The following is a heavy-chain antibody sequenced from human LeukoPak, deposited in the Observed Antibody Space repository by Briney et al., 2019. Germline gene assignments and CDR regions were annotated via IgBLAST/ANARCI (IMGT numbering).Heavy chain of an antibody. Sequence: GGSLRLSCAASGFTFSSYAMSWVRQAPGKGLEWVSAISGSGGRTYYAESVKGRFTISKDNSKNTLYLQMNSLRAEDTAVYYCAKDRSTPGVDDYWGQGTLVTVSS. J-gene: IGHJ4*02. CDR2: ISGSGGRT. CDR3: AKDRSTPGVDDY. D-gene: IGHD2-15*01. CDR1: GFTFSSYA. V-gene: IGHV3-23*01.